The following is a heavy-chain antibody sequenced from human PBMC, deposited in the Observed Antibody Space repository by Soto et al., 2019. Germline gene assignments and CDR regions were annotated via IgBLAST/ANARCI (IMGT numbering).Heavy chain of an antibody. CDR1: GFSLSTSGVG. CDR3: AHRQSTFYFDY. CDR2: IYWDDDK. D-gene: IGHD3-16*01. V-gene: IGHV2-5*02. Sequence: QITLKECGPTLVKPTQTLTLTCTFSGFSLSTSGVGVGWIRQPPGKALEWLALIYWDDDKRYSPSLKSRLTITEDTSKNQVVLTMTNMDPVDTATYYCAHRQSTFYFDYWGQGTLVTVAS. J-gene: IGHJ4*02.